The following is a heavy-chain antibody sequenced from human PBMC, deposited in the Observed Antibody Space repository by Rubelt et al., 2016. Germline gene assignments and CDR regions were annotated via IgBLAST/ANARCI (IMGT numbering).Heavy chain of an antibody. D-gene: IGHD1-1*01. V-gene: IGHV4-59*08. CDR2: IYFSGST. Sequence: QVQLQESGPGLVKPSETLSLTCTVSGGSISSYYWSWIRQPPGKGLECIGYIYFSGSTNYNPSLESRVTISVDTSKNQFSLKVSFVTAADPAVYYCAGRGYSANWYDATFDSWGQGILVTVSS. CDR1: GGSISSYY. J-gene: IGHJ4*02. CDR3: AGRGYSANWYDATFDS.